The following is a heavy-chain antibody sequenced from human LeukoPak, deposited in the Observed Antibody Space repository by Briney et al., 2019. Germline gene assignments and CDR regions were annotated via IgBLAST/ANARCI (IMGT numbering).Heavy chain of an antibody. J-gene: IGHJ5*02. CDR2: IMYDGSIK. D-gene: IGHD1-1*01. CDR3: VKESLEGDT. Sequence: GGSLRLSCAASRFTFTNFGMHWVRQAPGKGLDWVAFIMYDGSIKFYADSVLGRFTISRDNSKNTLDLQMNSLRTEDTAVYYCVKESLEGDTWGQGTLVTVSS. V-gene: IGHV3-30*02. CDR1: RFTFTNFG.